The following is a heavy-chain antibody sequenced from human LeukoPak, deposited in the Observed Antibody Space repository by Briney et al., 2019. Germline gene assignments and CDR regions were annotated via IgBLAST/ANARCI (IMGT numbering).Heavy chain of an antibody. J-gene: IGHJ4*02. CDR1: GYTFTGYY. CDR3: ATGYCSSTSCSYYFDY. V-gene: IGHV1-2*02. CDR2: INPNSGGT. D-gene: IGHD2-2*01. Sequence: ASVKVSCKASGYTFTGYYMHWVRQAPGQGLEWMGWINPNSGGTNYAQKFQDRVTMIRDTSISTASMELSRLRSDDTAVYYCATGYCSSTSCSYYFDYWGQGTLVTVSS.